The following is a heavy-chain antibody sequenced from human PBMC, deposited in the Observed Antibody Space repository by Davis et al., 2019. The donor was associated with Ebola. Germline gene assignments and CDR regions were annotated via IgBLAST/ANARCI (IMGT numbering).Heavy chain of an antibody. CDR3: ARTAFWSGYPYYFDY. D-gene: IGHD3-3*01. V-gene: IGHV5-51*01. J-gene: IGHJ4*02. CDR2: IYPGDSDT. CDR1: GYNFPNFW. Sequence: GESLKISCKGSGYNFPNFWIGWVRQMPGKGLEWMGIIYPGDSDTRYSPSFQGQVTISADKSISTAYLQWSSLKASDTAMYYCARTAFWSGYPYYFDYWGQGTLVTVSS.